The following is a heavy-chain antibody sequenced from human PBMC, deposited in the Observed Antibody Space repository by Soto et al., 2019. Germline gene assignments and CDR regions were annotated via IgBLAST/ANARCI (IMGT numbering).Heavy chain of an antibody. J-gene: IGHJ4*02. CDR3: ARALTVYNYDFWSGYYTSLDY. CDR1: GGTFSSYA. Sequence: SVKVSCKASGGTFSSYAISWVRQAPGQGLEWMGGIIPIFGTANYAQKFQGRVTITADESTSTAYMELSSLRSEDTAVYYCARALTVYNYDFWSGYYTSLDYWGQGTLVTVSS. V-gene: IGHV1-69*13. CDR2: IIPIFGTA. D-gene: IGHD3-3*01.